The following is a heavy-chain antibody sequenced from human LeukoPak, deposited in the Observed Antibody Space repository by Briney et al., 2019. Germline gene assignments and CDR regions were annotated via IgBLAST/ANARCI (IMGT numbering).Heavy chain of an antibody. V-gene: IGHV4-39*07. CDR2: IYYSGST. J-gene: IGHJ5*02. D-gene: IGHD3-3*01. CDR1: GGSISSSSYY. Sequence: TPSETLSLTCTVSGGSISSSSYYWGWIRQPPGKGLEWIGSIYYSGSTYYNPSLKSRVTISVDTSKNQFSLKLSSVTAADTAVYFSTRAITPNDSGGHCHPENLSDPSRHRTLVSDSS. CDR3: TRAITPNDSGGHCHPENLSDP.